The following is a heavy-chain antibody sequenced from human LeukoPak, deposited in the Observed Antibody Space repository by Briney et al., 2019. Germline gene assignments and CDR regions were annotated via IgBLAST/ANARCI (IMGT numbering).Heavy chain of an antibody. Sequence: GGSLRLSCAASGFTVISNYMSWVRQAPGKGLEWVSIIYSGGTTYYADSVKGRFTISRDNSKNTLYLQMNSLRAEDTAVYYCARAETNWGQGTLVTASS. CDR3: ARAETN. J-gene: IGHJ4*02. CDR1: GFTVISNY. D-gene: IGHD1-1*01. V-gene: IGHV3-66*01. CDR2: IYSGGTT.